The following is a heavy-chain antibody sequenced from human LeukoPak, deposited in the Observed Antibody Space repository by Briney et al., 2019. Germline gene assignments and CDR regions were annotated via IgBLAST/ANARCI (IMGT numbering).Heavy chain of an antibody. J-gene: IGHJ3*02. D-gene: IGHD1-26*01. CDR1: GFSVSGNY. CDR3: ARIHTAGGAFDI. CDR2: IYSDGNT. Sequence: QPGGSLILACAASGFSVSGNYMSWVRQAPGKGLEGVSVIYSDGNTYYPDSVKGRFTISRDNSKNSLYLQMDSLRADDTAVYYCARIHTAGGAFDIWGQGTMVTVSS. V-gene: IGHV3-53*01.